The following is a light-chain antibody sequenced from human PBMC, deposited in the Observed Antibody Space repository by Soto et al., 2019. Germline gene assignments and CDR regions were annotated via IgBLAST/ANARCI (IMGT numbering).Light chain of an antibody. J-gene: IGLJ1*01. CDR1: SSDVGGYNY. Sequence: QSAVTQPASVSGSPGQSITISCTGTSSDVGGYNYVSWYQHHPGKAPKLMIYDVSNRPSGVSNRFSGSKSGNTASLIISGLQAEDEADYYCSSYTSSSTLSTYVFGTGTKVTVL. CDR3: SSYTSSSTLSTYV. CDR2: DVS. V-gene: IGLV2-14*03.